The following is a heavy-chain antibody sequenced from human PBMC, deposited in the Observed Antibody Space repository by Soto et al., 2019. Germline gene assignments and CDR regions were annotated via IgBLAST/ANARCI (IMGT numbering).Heavy chain of an antibody. Sequence: SETLSLTCTVSGGSISSGNYYWGWIRQPPGKGLEWIGSIYYSGSTYYNPSLKSRVTISVDTSKNQFSLKLSSVTAADTAVYYCARLRYYGSGRDYYGMDVWGQGTTVTVSS. CDR3: ARLRYYGSGRDYYGMDV. D-gene: IGHD3-10*01. V-gene: IGHV4-39*01. CDR1: GGSISSGNYY. J-gene: IGHJ6*02. CDR2: IYYSGST.